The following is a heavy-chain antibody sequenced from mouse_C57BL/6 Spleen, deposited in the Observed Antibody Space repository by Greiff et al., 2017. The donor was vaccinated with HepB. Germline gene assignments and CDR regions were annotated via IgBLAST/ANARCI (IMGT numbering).Heavy chain of an antibody. Sequence: EVMLVESGGGLVKPGGSLKLSCAASGFTFSSYAMSWVRQTPEKRLEWVATISDGGSYTYYPDNVKGRFTISRDNAKNNLYLQMSHLKSEDTAMYYCARGSNYVRYFDYWGQGTTLTVSS. D-gene: IGHD2-5*01. V-gene: IGHV5-4*03. CDR2: ISDGGSYT. CDR3: ARGSNYVRYFDY. CDR1: GFTFSSYA. J-gene: IGHJ2*01.